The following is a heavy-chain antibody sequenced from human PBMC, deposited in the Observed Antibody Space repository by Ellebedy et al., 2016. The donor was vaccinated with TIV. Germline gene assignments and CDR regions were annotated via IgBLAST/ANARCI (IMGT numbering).Heavy chain of an antibody. Sequence: GESLKISCVASGFTVSSNYMFWVRQAPGKGLEWVALQHSTDIPYYADSVRGRFTVSRDGSQNKLFLQMNNLRGDDTAVYYCARTDCSGRSCYSFFNHWGQGTLVTVSS. J-gene: IGHJ1*01. CDR2: QHSTDIP. CDR3: ARTDCSGRSCYSFFNH. CDR1: GFTVSSNY. V-gene: IGHV3-53*01. D-gene: IGHD2-8*02.